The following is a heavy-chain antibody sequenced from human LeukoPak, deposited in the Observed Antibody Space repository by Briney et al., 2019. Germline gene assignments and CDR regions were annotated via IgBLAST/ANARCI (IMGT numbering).Heavy chain of an antibody. CDR1: GGSIVSHY. V-gene: IGHV4-4*07. J-gene: IGHJ5*02. Sequence: SETLSLICTVSGGSIVSHYWNWIRQPAGRGLEWIGRFYASGTTNTSPSLKSRVTMSVDTSKNQFSLKLSSVTAADTAVYYCAKDSSTWGNLAGHFDPWGQGTLVTVS. CDR2: FYASGTT. D-gene: IGHD6-13*01. CDR3: AKDSSTWGNLAGHFDP.